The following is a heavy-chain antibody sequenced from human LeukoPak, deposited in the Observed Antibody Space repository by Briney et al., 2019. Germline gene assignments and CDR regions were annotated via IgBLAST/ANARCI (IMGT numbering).Heavy chain of an antibody. Sequence: GGSLRLSCAASGFTFDDYGMSWVRQAPGKGLEWVSGINWNGGSTGYADSVKGRFTISRDNAKNSLYLQMNSLRAEDTALYYCARSHDYGESSPYYYYMDVWGKGTTVTVSS. CDR2: INWNGGST. J-gene: IGHJ6*03. D-gene: IGHD4-17*01. CDR3: ARSHDYGESSPYYYYMDV. V-gene: IGHV3-20*04. CDR1: GFTFDDYG.